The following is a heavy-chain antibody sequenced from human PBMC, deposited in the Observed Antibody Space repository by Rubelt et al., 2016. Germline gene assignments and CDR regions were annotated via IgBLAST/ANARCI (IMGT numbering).Heavy chain of an antibody. J-gene: IGHJ3*02. V-gene: IGHV1-18*01. CDR1: GYTFSKYG. CDR2: ISVHSGDT. Sequence: QVQLVQSGAEVKKPGASVKVSCKASGYTFSKYGINWVRQAPGQGLEWMGWISVHSGDTKYSQKGQRRVTMNTDTSTSTAYMERTSLRCDDAAVYSCARATNWNYAFDIGGQGTMVTVSS. CDR3: ARATNWNYAFDI. D-gene: IGHD1-7*01.